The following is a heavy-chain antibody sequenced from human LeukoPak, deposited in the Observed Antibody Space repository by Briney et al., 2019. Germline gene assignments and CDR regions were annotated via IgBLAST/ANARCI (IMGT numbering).Heavy chain of an antibody. CDR3: ARELGTGFDS. CDR1: GFTFSSYG. V-gene: IGHV3-30*03. CDR2: ISYDGSNK. Sequence: PGRSLRLSCAASGFTFSSYGMHWVRHAPGKGLEWVAVISYDGSNKYYADSVKGRFTTSRDNSKNTLYLQMNSLRAEDTAVFYCARELGTGFDSWGQGTLVTVSS. J-gene: IGHJ4*02.